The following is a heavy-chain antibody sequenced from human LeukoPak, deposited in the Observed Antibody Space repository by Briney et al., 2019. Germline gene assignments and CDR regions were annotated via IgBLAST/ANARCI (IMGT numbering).Heavy chain of an antibody. CDR2: IYYSGST. CDR1: GGSISSSSYY. CDR3: ARGSYSLGY. D-gene: IGHD1-26*01. Sequence: SETLSLTCTVSGGSISSSSYYWGWIRQPPGKGLEWIGGIYYSGSTYYNPSLKSRVTISVDTSKNQFSLKLSSVTAADTAVYYCARGSYSLGYWGQGTLVTVSS. V-gene: IGHV4-39*01. J-gene: IGHJ4*02.